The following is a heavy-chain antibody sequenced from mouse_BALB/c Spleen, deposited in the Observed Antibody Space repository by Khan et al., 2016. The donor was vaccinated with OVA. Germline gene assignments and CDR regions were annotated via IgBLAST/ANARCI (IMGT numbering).Heavy chain of an antibody. CDR1: GYSITSDYA. D-gene: IGHD1-1*02. CDR2: ISYSGST. CDR3: ARRAYYANWYFDV. J-gene: IGHJ1*01. V-gene: IGHV3-2*02. Sequence: EVELVESGPGLVKPSQSLSLTCTVTGYSITSDYAWNWIRQFPGNKLEWMGYISYSGSTSYNPSLKSRISITRDTSKNQFFLQLNSVTTGDTATYYCARRAYYANWYFDVWGAGTTVTVS.